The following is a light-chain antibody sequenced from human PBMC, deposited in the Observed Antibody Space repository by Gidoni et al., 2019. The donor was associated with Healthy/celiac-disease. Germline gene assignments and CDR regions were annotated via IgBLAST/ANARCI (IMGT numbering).Light chain of an antibody. CDR3: QQSYSTLSFT. CDR1: QSISSY. CDR2: AAS. J-gene: IGKJ3*01. Sequence: DIQMTQSPSSLSASVGDRVNITCRASQSISSYLNWYQQKPGKAPKLLIYAASSLQSGVPSRFSGSGSGTDFTLTISSLQPEDFATYYCQQSYSTLSFTFXPXTKVDIK. V-gene: IGKV1-39*01.